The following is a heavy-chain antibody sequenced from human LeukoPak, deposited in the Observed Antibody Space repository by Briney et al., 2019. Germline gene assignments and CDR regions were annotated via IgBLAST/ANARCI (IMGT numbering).Heavy chain of an antibody. CDR1: GFTFSSYD. D-gene: IGHD6-19*01. Sequence: GGSLRLSCAASGFTFSSYDMDWVRQALGKGLEWVSYISSSGSTIYYADSVKGRFTISRDNAKNSLYLQMSSLRAEDTALYYCAREASVAVRRFDYWGQGSLVTVSS. CDR3: AREASVAVRRFDY. V-gene: IGHV3-48*03. CDR2: ISSSGSTI. J-gene: IGHJ4*02.